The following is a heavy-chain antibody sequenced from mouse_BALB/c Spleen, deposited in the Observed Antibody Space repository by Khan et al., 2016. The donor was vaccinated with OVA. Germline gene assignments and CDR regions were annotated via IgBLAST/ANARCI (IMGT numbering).Heavy chain of an antibody. D-gene: IGHD2-3*01. V-gene: IGHV1S137*01. CDR2: ISTYSGNT. CDR1: GYTFTDYA. J-gene: IGHJ2*01. Sequence: QVQLKQSGPELVRPGVSVKISCKGSGYTFTDYAMYWVKQSHAKSLEWIGLISTYSGNTNYNQKFKRKATMTVDKSSSTAYMALARLTSEDSAIYYCARPAYDGYYDYWGQGTTLTGSS. CDR3: ARPAYDGYYDY.